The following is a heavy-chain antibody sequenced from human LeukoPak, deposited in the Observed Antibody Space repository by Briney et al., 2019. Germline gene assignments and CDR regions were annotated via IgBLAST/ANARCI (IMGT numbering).Heavy chain of an antibody. V-gene: IGHV3-30*18. J-gene: IGHJ6*02. CDR2: ISYDGSNK. Sequence: PGRSLRLSCAASGFTFSRYGMHWVRQAPGKGLEGVEVISYDGSNKYYADSVKGRFTISRDNSKNTLYLQMNSLRAEDTAVYYCAKDRGDGYRDYYYGMDVWGQGTTVTVSS. CDR1: GFTFSRYG. D-gene: IGHD5-24*01. CDR3: AKDRGDGYRDYYYGMDV.